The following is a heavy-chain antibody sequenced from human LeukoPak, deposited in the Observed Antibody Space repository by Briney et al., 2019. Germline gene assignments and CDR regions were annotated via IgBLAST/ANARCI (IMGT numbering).Heavy chain of an antibody. J-gene: IGHJ6*03. D-gene: IGHD3-10*01. V-gene: IGHV1-2*02. Sequence: ASVKVSCKASGYTFTGYYMHWVRQAPGQRLEWMGWINPNSGGTNYAQKFQGRVTMTRDTSISTAYMELSRLRSDDTAVYYCARGRGPDYYYMDVWGKGTTVTVSS. CDR3: ARGRGPDYYYMDV. CDR1: GYTFTGYY. CDR2: INPNSGGT.